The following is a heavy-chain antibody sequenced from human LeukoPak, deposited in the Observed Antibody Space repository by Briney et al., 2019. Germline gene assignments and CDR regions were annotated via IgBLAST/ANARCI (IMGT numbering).Heavy chain of an antibody. V-gene: IGHV3-21*01. Sequence: GGSLRLSCAASGFTFSSYNMNWVRQAPGKGLEWVSSISSSFSYIYYADSVKGRFTISRDNAKNSLYLQMNSLRAEDTAVYYCARIGYCSGSSCYSAAFDLWGQGTMVTVSS. CDR3: ARIGYCSGSSCYSAAFDL. J-gene: IGHJ3*01. CDR1: GFTFSSYN. D-gene: IGHD2-15*01. CDR2: ISSSFSYI.